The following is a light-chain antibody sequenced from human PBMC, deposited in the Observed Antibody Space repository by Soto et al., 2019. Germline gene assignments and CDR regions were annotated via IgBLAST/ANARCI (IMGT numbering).Light chain of an antibody. J-gene: IGKJ1*01. Sequence: DIVMTQSPLSLLVTPGEPASISGGLSQTLWLSIGSNNLDWYLQKPGQSPQLLIYLGSNRASGVPDRFSGSGSGTDFTLKISRVRAEDVGVYYCMQALQTPPAFGQGTKVEIK. CDR2: LGS. CDR3: MQALQTPPA. V-gene: IGKV2-28*01. CDR1: QTLWLSIGSNN.